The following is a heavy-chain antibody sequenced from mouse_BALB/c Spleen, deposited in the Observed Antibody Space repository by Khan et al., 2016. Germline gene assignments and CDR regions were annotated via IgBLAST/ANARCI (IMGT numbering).Heavy chain of an antibody. J-gene: IGHJ4*01. V-gene: IGHV2-3*01. D-gene: IGHD2-4*01. CDR3: AKQDYYDPLCAMDY. CDR2: IWGDGSS. CDR1: GFSLTSYG. Sequence: QVQLKESGPGLVAPSQSLSITCTVSGFSLTSYGVSWVRQPPGKGLEWLGVIWGDGSSNYHSALISRLSISTDNSKSQAFLKLNSLQTDDTAAYYCAKQDYYDPLCAMDYWGQGTSVTVSA.